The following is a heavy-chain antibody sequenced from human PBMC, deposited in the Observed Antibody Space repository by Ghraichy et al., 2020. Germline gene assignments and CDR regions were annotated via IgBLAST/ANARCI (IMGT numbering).Heavy chain of an antibody. J-gene: IGHJ6*02. CDR2: INSDGSST. V-gene: IGHV3-74*01. D-gene: IGHD2-2*01. CDR3: ALGEYCSSTSCGGYYYYGMDV. Sequence: GGSLRLSCAASGFTFSSYWMHWVRQAPGKGLVWVSRINSDGSSTSYADSVKGRFTISRDNAKNTLYLQMNSLRAEDTAVYYCALGEYCSSTSCGGYYYYGMDVWGQGTTVTVSS. CDR1: GFTFSSYW.